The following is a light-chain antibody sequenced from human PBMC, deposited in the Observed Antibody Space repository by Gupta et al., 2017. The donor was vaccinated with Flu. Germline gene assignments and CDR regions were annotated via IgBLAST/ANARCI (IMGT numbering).Light chain of an antibody. CDR3: SSYTSSSTLDV. Sequence: QSALTQPGSVSGSPGQSITISCTGTSSDVGGYNYVSWYQQHPGKAPKPMIYEVSNRPSGGSTRFSGSKSGNTASLTISGLQAEDEADYYCSSYTSSSTLDVFGGGTKLTVL. CDR1: SSDVGGYNY. J-gene: IGLJ3*02. CDR2: EVS. V-gene: IGLV2-14*01.